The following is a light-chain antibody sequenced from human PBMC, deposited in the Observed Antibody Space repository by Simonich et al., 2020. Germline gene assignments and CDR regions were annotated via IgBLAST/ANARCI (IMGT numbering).Light chain of an antibody. CDR1: SSAVGGYNY. CDR2: DVS. CDR3: CSYAGGYTLV. V-gene: IGLV2-11*01. J-gene: IGLJ3*02. Sequence: QSALTQPASVSGSPGQSITISCTGTSSAVGGYNYVSWYQQHPGKAPKLRIYDVSKRPSGVPDRFSGSKSGNTASLTISGLQAEDEADYYCCSYAGGYTLVFGGGTKLTVL.